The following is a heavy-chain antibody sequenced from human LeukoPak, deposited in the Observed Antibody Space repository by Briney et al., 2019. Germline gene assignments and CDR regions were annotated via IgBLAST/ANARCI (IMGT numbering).Heavy chain of an antibody. CDR2: INHSGST. CDR1: GGSFSGYY. V-gene: IGHV4-34*01. J-gene: IGHJ4*02. D-gene: IGHD3-10*01. CDR3: ARDRITMVRGVIIPNTRRGYDY. Sequence: SETLSLTCAVYGGSFSGYYWSWIRQPPGKGLEWIGEINHSGSTNYNPSLKSRVTISVDTSKNQFSLKLSSVTAADTAVYYCARDRITMVRGVIIPNTRRGYDYWGQGTLVTVSS.